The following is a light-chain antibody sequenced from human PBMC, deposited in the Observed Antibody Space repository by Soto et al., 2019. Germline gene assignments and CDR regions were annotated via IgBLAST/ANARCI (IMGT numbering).Light chain of an antibody. J-gene: IGLJ3*02. V-gene: IGLV1-44*01. Sequence: QSVLTQPHSASGTPGQRVTIFCSGSSSNIGSNTVNWYQQLPGTAPTLLIYYNNQRPSGVPDRFSGSKSGTSASLAISGLQSEDEAHYYCAAWDDSLYGWVFGGGTKLTVL. CDR2: YNN. CDR1: SSNIGSNT. CDR3: AAWDDSLYGWV.